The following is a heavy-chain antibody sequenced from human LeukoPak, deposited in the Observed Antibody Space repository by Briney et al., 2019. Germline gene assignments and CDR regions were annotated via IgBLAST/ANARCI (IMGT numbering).Heavy chain of an antibody. CDR3: ARRGEGYSGYDYGY. J-gene: IGHJ4*02. CDR1: GCCFTSCW. D-gene: IGHD5-12*01. Sequence: GAALQISCRGAGCCFTSCWISWGRQRPGKGQGWVGRVDPSDSYTNYSPSFQGHVPISADKSISTAYLQWSSLKASHTAMYYCARRGEGYSGYDYGYWGQGPLVTVSS. V-gene: IGHV5-10-1*01. CDR2: VDPSDSYT.